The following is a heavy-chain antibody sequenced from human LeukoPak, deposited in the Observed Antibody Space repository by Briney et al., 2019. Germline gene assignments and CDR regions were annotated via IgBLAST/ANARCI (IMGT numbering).Heavy chain of an antibody. CDR2: ISSSGTTI. D-gene: IGHD3-22*01. CDR3: ARDSYYYDTFDY. CDR1: GFTFSSYE. Sequence: GGSLRRSCAASGFTFSSYEMNWVRQAPGKGLEWVSYISSSGTTIYYADSVKGRFTISRDNAKNSLYLQMNSLRAEDTAVYYCARDSYYYDTFDYWGQGTLVTVSS. J-gene: IGHJ4*02. V-gene: IGHV3-48*03.